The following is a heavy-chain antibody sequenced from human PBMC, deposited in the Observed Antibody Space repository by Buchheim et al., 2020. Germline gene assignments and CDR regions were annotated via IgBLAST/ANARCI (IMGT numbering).Heavy chain of an antibody. CDR1: GFTFSSYA. V-gene: IGHV3-23*01. D-gene: IGHD1-26*01. CDR3: AKEITYSGSYYSRPYWYLDL. CDR2: ISGSGGST. Sequence: EVQLLESGGGLVQPGGSLRLSCAASGFTFSSYAMNWVRQAPGKGLEWVSVISGSGGSTYYADSVKGRFTISRDISKNTLYLEMNSLRAEDTAVYYCAKEITYSGSYYSRPYWYLDLWGRGTL. J-gene: IGHJ2*01.